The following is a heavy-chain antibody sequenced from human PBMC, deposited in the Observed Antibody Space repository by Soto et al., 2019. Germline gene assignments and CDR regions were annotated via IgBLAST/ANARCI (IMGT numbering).Heavy chain of an antibody. J-gene: IGHJ4*02. Sequence: PSETLSLTCTVSGGSISNYYWSWIRQPPGRGLEWIGHIFYSGSTNYNPSLKSRVTISVDTSKNQFSLNLSSVTAADTAVYYCARAADSSGYADYWGQGTLVTVSS. CDR1: GGSISNYY. V-gene: IGHV4-59*12. CDR3: ARAADSSGYADY. CDR2: IFYSGST. D-gene: IGHD3-22*01.